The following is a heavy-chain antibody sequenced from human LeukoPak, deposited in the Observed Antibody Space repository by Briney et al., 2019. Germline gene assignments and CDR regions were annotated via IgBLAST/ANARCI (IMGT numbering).Heavy chain of an antibody. CDR3: AREVVVPAAMSFRYYYYGMDV. CDR1: GGSISSGGYS. V-gene: IGHV4-30-2*06. Sequence: SQTLSLTCAVSGGSISSGGYSWSWIRQSPGKGLEWIGYIYHSGSTYYNPSLKSRVTISADRSKNQFSLKLSSVTAADTAVYFCAREVVVPAAMSFRYYYYGMDVWGKGTTVTVSS. J-gene: IGHJ6*04. D-gene: IGHD2-2*01. CDR2: IYHSGST.